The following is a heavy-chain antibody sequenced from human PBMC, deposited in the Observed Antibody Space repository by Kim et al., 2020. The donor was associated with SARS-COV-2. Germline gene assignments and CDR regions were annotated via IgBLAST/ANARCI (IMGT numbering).Heavy chain of an antibody. CDR1: GFTLSDHY. V-gene: IGHV3-72*01. CDR2: SRNKANSYTT. Sequence: GGSLRLSCVVSGFTLSDHYVDWFRQAPGKGPEWVGGSRNKANSYTTEYAASVKGRFTLSRDDSKKSVYLQMNSLKTADTAVYFCTRRANSGCRDIWGQGT. J-gene: IGHJ4*02. D-gene: IGHD3-22*01. CDR3: TRRANSGCRDI.